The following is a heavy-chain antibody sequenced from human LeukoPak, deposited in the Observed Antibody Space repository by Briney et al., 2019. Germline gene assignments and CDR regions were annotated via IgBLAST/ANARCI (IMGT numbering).Heavy chain of an antibody. J-gene: IGHJ4*02. Sequence: SETLSLTCTVSGGSMSGYFWSWIRQPPGKGLEWIGYIYYSGSTNYNPSLKSRVTISVDTSKNQFSLKLSSVTAADTAVYYCARTYYDFWSGYSYFDYWGQGTLVTVSS. CDR3: ARTYYDFWSGYSYFDY. D-gene: IGHD3-3*01. V-gene: IGHV4-59*08. CDR2: IYYSGST. CDR1: GGSMSGYF.